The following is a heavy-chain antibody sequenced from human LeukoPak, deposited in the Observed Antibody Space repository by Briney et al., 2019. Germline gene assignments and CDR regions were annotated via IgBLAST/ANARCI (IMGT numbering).Heavy chain of an antibody. J-gene: IGHJ4*02. CDR2: IRYDGSNK. Sequence: GGSLRLSCAASGFTFSSYGMHWVRQAPGKGLEWVAFIRYDGSNKYYADSVKGRFTISRDYAKNTLYLQMNSLRAEDTAVYYCARDPAGYCSGGSCYGEYYYFDYWGQGTLVTVSS. D-gene: IGHD2-15*01. V-gene: IGHV3-30*02. CDR3: ARDPAGYCSGGSCYGEYYYFDY. CDR1: GFTFSSYG.